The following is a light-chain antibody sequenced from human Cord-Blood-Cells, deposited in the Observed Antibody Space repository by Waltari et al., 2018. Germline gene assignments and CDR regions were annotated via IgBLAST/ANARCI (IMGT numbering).Light chain of an antibody. Sequence: QTVVTQEPSFSVSPGGTVTLTCGLSSGSVSTSYYPSWYQQTPGPAPRTLSYSTNPRSSGVPDRFSGSILGNKAALTITGAQADDESDYYCVLYMGSGISVFGGGTKLTVL. V-gene: IGLV8-61*01. CDR1: SGSVSTSYY. J-gene: IGLJ3*02. CDR2: STN. CDR3: VLYMGSGISV.